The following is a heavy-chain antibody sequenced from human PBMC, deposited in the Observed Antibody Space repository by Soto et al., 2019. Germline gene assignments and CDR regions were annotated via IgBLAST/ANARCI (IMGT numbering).Heavy chain of an antibody. V-gene: IGHV5-10-1*01. J-gene: IGHJ6*02. D-gene: IGHD5-18*01. CDR1: GYSFTSYW. CDR2: IDPSDSYT. Sequence: GESLKISCKGSGYSFTSYWISWVRQMPGKGLEWMGRIDPSDSYTNYSPSFQGHVTISAEKSISTAYLQWSSLKASDTAMYYCARLGYRATIYYYCGMDVWGQGTMVTGSS. CDR3: ARLGYRATIYYYCGMDV.